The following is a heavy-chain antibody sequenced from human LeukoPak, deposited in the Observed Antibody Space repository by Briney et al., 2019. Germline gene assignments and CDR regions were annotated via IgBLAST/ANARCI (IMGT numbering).Heavy chain of an antibody. J-gene: IGHJ3*02. CDR3: ATLVGAMYAFDI. D-gene: IGHD1-26*01. V-gene: IGHV1-24*01. Sequence: GASVKVSCKVSGYTLTELSMHWVRQAPGKGVEWRGGFDPEDGETIYAQKFQGRVTMTEDTSTDTAYMELSSLRSEDTAVYYCATLVGAMYAFDIWGQGTMVAVSS. CDR1: GYTLTELS. CDR2: FDPEDGET.